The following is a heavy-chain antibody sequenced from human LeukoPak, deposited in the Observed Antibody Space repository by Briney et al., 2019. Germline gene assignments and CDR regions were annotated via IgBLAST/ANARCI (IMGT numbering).Heavy chain of an antibody. D-gene: IGHD3-22*01. V-gene: IGHV3-30*18. CDR3: AKEDVVVITIRYFQH. J-gene: IGHJ1*01. CDR2: ISYDGSNK. CDR1: GFTFSSYG. Sequence: GGSLRLSCAASGFTFSSYGMHWVRQAPGKGLEWVAVISYDGSNKYYADSVKGRFTISRDNSKNTLYLQMNSLRTEDTAIHYCAKEDVVVITIRYFQHWGQGTLVTVSS.